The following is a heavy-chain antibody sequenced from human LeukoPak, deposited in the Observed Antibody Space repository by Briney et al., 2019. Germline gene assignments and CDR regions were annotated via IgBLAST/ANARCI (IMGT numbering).Heavy chain of an antibody. J-gene: IGHJ4*02. D-gene: IGHD3-3*01. CDR3: SKDALRHRDLYYFDY. CDR1: GFTFSSYD. Sequence: GWSLRLSCAGSGFTFSSYDKKEVRQAPGKGVEGVSSISGSGHSTYFPDSVKGRFTDPRANSRNTLNLQMDGLTDEEAAGYLCSKDALRHRDLYYFDYWGQGTSVIVSS. V-gene: IGHV3-23*01. CDR2: ISGSGHST.